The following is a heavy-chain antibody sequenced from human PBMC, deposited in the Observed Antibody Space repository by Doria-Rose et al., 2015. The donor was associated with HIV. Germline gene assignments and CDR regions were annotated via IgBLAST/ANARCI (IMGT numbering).Heavy chain of an antibody. V-gene: IGHV4-59*01. Sequence: QVQLQESGPGLVKPSETLSLTCSVSGGSISHYYWSWIRQPPGKGLEYIGDIFYTGSTNYSTSLKSRVSISIDTSKNKFSLRLSSVTAADTAVYYCARVLSGTYDYWGQGTLVTVSP. CDR1: GGSISHYY. J-gene: IGHJ4*02. CDR3: ARVLSGTYDY. CDR2: IFYTGST. D-gene: IGHD1-26*01.